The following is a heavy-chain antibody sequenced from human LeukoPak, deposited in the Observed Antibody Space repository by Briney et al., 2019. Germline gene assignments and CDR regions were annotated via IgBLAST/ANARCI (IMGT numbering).Heavy chain of an antibody. Sequence: SETLSLTCAVYGGSFSGYYWSWIRQPPGKGLEWIGSIYYSGSTYYNPSLKSRVTISVDTSKNQFSLKLSSVTAADTAVYYCARHDVGRYCSSTSCYVGPNWFDPWGQGTLVTVSS. J-gene: IGHJ5*02. CDR1: GGSFSGYY. CDR2: IYYSGST. V-gene: IGHV4-34*01. D-gene: IGHD2-2*01. CDR3: ARHDVGRYCSSTSCYVGPNWFDP.